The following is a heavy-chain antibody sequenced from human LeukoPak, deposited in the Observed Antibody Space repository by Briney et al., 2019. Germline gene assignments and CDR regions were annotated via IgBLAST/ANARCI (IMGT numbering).Heavy chain of an antibody. D-gene: IGHD1-26*01. V-gene: IGHV3-7*03. Sequence: PGGSLRLSCAASGFTLSRYWMSWVRQAPGKGLEWVANIKQDGSEKYYVDSVKGRFTISRDNAKNSLYLRMNSLGAEDTALYYCVKVRGAEAFDIWGQGTMVTVSS. CDR1: GFTLSRYW. CDR3: VKVRGAEAFDI. J-gene: IGHJ3*02. CDR2: IKQDGSEK.